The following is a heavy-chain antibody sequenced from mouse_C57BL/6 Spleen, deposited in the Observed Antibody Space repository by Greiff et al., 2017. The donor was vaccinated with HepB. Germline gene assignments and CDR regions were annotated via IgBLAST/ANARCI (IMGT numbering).Heavy chain of an antibody. Sequence: EVHLVESGGGLVKPGGSLKLSCAASGFTFSSYTMSWVRQTPEKRLEWVATISGGGGNTYYPDSVKGRFTISRDNAKNTLYLQMSSLRSEDTALYYCARDYYGTSFAYWGQGTLVTVSA. CDR1: GFTFSSYT. CDR2: ISGGGGNT. CDR3: ARDYYGTSFAY. J-gene: IGHJ3*01. V-gene: IGHV5-9*01. D-gene: IGHD1-1*01.